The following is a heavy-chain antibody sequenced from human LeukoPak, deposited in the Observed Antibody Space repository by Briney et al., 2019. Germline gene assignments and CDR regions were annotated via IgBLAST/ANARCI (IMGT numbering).Heavy chain of an antibody. D-gene: IGHD3-22*01. V-gene: IGHV4-59*12. Sequence: PSETLSLTCIVSGDSISSYYWSWIRQPPGKGLEWIGYIYGSGSTNYNPSLKSRVTISVDRSKNQFSLKLSSVTAADTAVYYCARGSPTYYYDSSGQKFDYWGQGTLVTVSS. J-gene: IGHJ4*02. CDR1: GDSISSYY. CDR3: ARGSPTYYYDSSGQKFDY. CDR2: IYGSGST.